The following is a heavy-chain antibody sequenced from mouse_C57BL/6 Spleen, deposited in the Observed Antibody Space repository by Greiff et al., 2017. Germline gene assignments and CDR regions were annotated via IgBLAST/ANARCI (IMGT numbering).Heavy chain of an antibody. J-gene: IGHJ2*01. CDR1: GYTFTDYY. V-gene: IGHV1-26*01. D-gene: IGHD2-1*01. CDR2: INPNNGGT. Sequence: EVQLQQSGPELVKPGASVKISCKASGYTFTDYYMNWVKQSHGKSLEWIGDINPNNGGTSYNQKFKGKATLTVDKSSSTAYMELRSLTSEDSAVYYCAGTIYYGNYEDYWGQGTTLTVSS. CDR3: AGTIYYGNYEDY.